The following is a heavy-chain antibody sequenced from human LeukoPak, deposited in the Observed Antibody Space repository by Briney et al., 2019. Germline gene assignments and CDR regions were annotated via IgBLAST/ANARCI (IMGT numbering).Heavy chain of an antibody. V-gene: IGHV3-23*01. CDR1: GFTFGSYA. D-gene: IGHD2-2*01. CDR2: ISGSGGST. J-gene: IGHJ4*02. CDR3: AKDCTSTNCYVDY. Sequence: GGSLRLSCAASGFTFGSYAMSWVRQAPGKGLEWVSAISGSGGSTYYADFVKGRFTISRDNSKNTLYLQMNSLRAEDTALYYCAKDCTSTNCYVDYWGQGTLVTVSS.